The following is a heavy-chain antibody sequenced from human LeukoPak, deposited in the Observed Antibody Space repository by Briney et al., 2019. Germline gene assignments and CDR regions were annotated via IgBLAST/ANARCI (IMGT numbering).Heavy chain of an antibody. J-gene: IGHJ6*03. CDR3: ARVYYDFWSGNYHYYYYMDV. D-gene: IGHD3-3*01. CDR2: IYYSGST. CDR1: GGSISSYY. V-gene: IGHV4-59*01. Sequence: PSETLSLTCTVSGGSISSYYWSWIRQPPGKGLEWIGYIYYSGSTNYNPSLKSRVTISVDTSKNQFSLKLSSVTAADTAVYYCARVYYDFWSGNYHYYYYMDVWGKGTTVTVSS.